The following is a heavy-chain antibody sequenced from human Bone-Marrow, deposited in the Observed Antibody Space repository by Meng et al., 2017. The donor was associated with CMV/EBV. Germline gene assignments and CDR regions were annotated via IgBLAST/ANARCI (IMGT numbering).Heavy chain of an antibody. CDR3: ARAPVGCSSTSCYFYYFDY. D-gene: IGHD2-2*01. CDR2: ISAYNGNT. Sequence: ASVKVSCKASGYTFTSYGISWVRQAPGQGLEWMGCISAYNGNTNYAQKLQGRVTMTTDTSTSTAYMELRSLRSDDTAVYYCARAPVGCSSTSCYFYYFDYWGQGTLVTVSS. CDR1: GYTFTSYG. V-gene: IGHV1-18*01. J-gene: IGHJ4*02.